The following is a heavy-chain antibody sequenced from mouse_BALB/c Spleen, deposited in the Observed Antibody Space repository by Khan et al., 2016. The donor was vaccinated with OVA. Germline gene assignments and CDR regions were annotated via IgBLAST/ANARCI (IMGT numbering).Heavy chain of an antibody. J-gene: IGHJ4*01. Sequence: LQQSGPGLVKPSQSLSLTCTVTGYSITSNYAWNWIRQFPGNKLEWMGYISYSGSTSYNPSLKSRISITRDTSKNQFFLQLSSVTTEDTATYYCARGNYYGYAMDYWGQGTSVTVSS. V-gene: IGHV3-2*02. CDR2: ISYSGST. CDR1: GYSITSNYA. CDR3: ARGNYYGYAMDY. D-gene: IGHD1-1*01.